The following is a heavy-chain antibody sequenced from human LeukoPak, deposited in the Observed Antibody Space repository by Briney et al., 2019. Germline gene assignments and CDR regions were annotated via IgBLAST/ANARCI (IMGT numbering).Heavy chain of an antibody. Sequence: PSETLSLTCAVHGGSFSSYYWSSIRQPPGKGLEWIAEINHCGSTNYNPSLKSRVTISVDTSKNQFYLKLSSVTAADTAVYYCAPRPYCSSTSCYEYYWGEGTLVTVSS. J-gene: IGHJ4*02. D-gene: IGHD2-2*01. CDR2: INHCGST. CDR1: GGSFSSYY. CDR3: APRPYCSSTSCYEYY. V-gene: IGHV4-34*01.